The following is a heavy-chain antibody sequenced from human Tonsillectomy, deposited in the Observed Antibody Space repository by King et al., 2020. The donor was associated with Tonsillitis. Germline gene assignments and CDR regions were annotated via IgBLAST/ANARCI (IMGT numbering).Heavy chain of an antibody. V-gene: IGHV4-34*01. J-gene: IGHJ4*02. CDR3: ARGTIISRLQN. Sequence: VQLQQWGAGLLKPSETLSLTCVVHGGSFSGYFCSWIRQPPGGGLEWIGEINQSGETFYNPSLKSRVTISVDTSKNQFSRKLTAVTAAETAVYYCARGTIISRLQNWGQGTLVAVSS. D-gene: IGHD6-6*01. CDR1: GGSFSGYF. CDR2: INQSGET.